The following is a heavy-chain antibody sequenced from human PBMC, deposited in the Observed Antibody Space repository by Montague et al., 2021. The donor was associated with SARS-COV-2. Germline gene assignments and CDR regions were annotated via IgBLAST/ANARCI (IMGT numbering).Heavy chain of an antibody. CDR1: GFPFSSYA. D-gene: IGHD1-26*01. J-gene: IGHJ3*02. CDR3: ARDPDSGSYSSDAFDI. CDR2: ISYDGSNK. V-gene: IGHV3-30-3*01. Sequence: SLRLSCAASGFPFSSYAMHWVRQAPGKGLEWVAVISYDGSNKYYADSVKGRFTISRDNSKNTLYLQMNSLRAEDTAVYYCARDPDSGSYSSDAFDIWGQGTMVTVSS.